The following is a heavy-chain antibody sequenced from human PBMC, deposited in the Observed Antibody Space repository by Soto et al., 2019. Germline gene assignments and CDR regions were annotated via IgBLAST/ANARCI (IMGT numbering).Heavy chain of an antibody. CDR1: GFTFDDYA. V-gene: IGHV3-20*01. J-gene: IGHJ5*01. D-gene: IGHD2-21*02. CDR2: INWRGSAT. CDR3: APERGPESALHTYCYYSFDF. Sequence: EVHLVESGGGVLRPGGSLRLSCAASGFTFDDYAMSWVRQAPGKGLEWVSGINWRGSATCYADSVRGRFTISRDNTKKALYLELSRLRAEDTALYHYAPERGPESALHTYCYYSFDFWGQGTPVTVSS.